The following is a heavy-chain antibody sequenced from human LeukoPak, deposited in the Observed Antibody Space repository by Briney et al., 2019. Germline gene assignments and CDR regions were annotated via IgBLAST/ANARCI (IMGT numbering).Heavy chain of an antibody. Sequence: PSETLSLTCTVSGGSISSSSYYWGWIRQPPGKGLEWIGSIYYSGSTNYNPSLKSRVTISVDTSKNQFSLKLSSVTAADTAVYYCASYLVGATEYFDYWGQGTLVTVSS. CDR3: ASYLVGATEYFDY. D-gene: IGHD1-26*01. CDR2: IYYSGST. V-gene: IGHV4-39*07. J-gene: IGHJ4*02. CDR1: GGSISSSSYY.